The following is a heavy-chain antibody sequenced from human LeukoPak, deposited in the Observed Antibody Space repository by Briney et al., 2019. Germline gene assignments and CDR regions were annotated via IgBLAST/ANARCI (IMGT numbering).Heavy chain of an antibody. D-gene: IGHD2-15*01. CDR1: GGTFSGYA. J-gene: IGHJ4*02. CDR3: ASPRRLYGYCSGGSCSPWYYFDY. CDR2: IFPIFGTA. V-gene: IGHV1-69*13. Sequence: SVKVSCTASGGTFSGYAISWVRQAPGQGLEWMGGIFPIFGTANYAQKFQGRVTITADESTSTAYMELSSLRSEDTAVYYCASPRRLYGYCSGGSCSPWYYFDYWGQGTLVTVSS.